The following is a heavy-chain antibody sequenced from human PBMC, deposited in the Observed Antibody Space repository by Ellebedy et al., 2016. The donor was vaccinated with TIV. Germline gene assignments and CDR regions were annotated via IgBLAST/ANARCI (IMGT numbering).Heavy chain of an antibody. D-gene: IGHD3-3*01. CDR3: AKDDSGIDFGIVINGAFDI. Sequence: GESLKISCAASGFTFSNYGMHWVRQPPGKGLEWVAVISYAGNNKFYADPVKGRFTTSRDNSKNTLYLQMNSLRAEDMAMYYCAKDDSGIDFGIVINGAFDIWGLGTMVTVSS. J-gene: IGHJ3*02. CDR2: ISYAGNNK. V-gene: IGHV3-30*18. CDR1: GFTFSNYG.